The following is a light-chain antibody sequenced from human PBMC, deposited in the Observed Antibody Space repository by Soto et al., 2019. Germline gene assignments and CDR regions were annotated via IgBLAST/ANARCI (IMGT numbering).Light chain of an antibody. J-gene: IGKJ2*01. Sequence: EIVMTQSPATLSVSPGERATLSCRASQSVSSNLAWYKQKPGQAPRLLIYGASTRATGIPARFSGSGSGTEFTLTISSLQSEDFAVYYCQQYNNGYTFGQGTKLEIK. CDR1: QSVSSN. CDR2: GAS. V-gene: IGKV3-15*01. CDR3: QQYNNGYT.